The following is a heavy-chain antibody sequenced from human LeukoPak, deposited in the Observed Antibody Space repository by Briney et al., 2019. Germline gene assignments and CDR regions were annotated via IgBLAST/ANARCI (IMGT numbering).Heavy chain of an antibody. CDR2: IKQDGSEK. CDR3: ARVYGDYGY. Sequence: GGSLRLSCAASGFTVSSNYMSWVRQAPGKGLEWVANIKQDGSEKYYVDSVKGRFTISRDNAKNSLYLQMNSLRAKDTAVYYCARVYGDYGYWGQGTLVTVSS. D-gene: IGHD4-17*01. J-gene: IGHJ4*02. CDR1: GFTVSSNY. V-gene: IGHV3-7*01.